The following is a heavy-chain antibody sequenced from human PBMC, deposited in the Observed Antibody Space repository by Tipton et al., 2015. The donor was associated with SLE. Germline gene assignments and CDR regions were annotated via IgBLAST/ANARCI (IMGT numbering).Heavy chain of an antibody. CDR3: ARGSGFWKGPTFFYYMDV. CDR1: GGTLRSYG. Sequence: QSGPEVKIPGSSVKVSCKASGGTLRSYGISWVRQAPGQGLEWMGGIIPPFGRVDYAQNFQGRVTITTDESTTTVYMELRSLRPDDTAVFYCARGSGFWKGPTFFYYMDVWGRGTTVTASS. D-gene: IGHD3-3*01. CDR2: IIPPFGRV. J-gene: IGHJ6*03. V-gene: IGHV1-69*05.